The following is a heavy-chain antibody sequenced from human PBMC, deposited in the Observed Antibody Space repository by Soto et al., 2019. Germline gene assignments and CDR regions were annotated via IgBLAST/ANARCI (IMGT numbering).Heavy chain of an antibody. CDR2: ISYDGSNK. CDR3: AKDLGDTAICH. V-gene: IGHV3-30*18. D-gene: IGHD5-18*01. CDR1: GFTSSSYG. J-gene: IGHJ4*02. Sequence: PGGSLRLSCAASGFTSSSYGMHWVRQAPGKGLEWVAVISYDGSNKYYADSVKGRFTISRDNSKNTLYLQMNSLRAEDTAVYYCAKDLGDTAICHWGQGTLVTVSS.